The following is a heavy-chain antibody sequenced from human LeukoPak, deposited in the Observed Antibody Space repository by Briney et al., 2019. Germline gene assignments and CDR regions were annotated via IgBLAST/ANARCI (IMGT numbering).Heavy chain of an antibody. D-gene: IGHD5-12*01. CDR2: ISAYNGNT. Sequence: GASVKVSCKASGYTFSNYGISWVRQAPGQGLEWMGWISAYNGNTNYAQELQGRVTMTTDTSTRTAYMELRSLRSDDTAVYYCVRDYKGYSGYDGFDYWGQGTLVTVSS. CDR1: GYTFSNYG. CDR3: VRDYKGYSGYDGFDY. J-gene: IGHJ4*02. V-gene: IGHV1-18*01.